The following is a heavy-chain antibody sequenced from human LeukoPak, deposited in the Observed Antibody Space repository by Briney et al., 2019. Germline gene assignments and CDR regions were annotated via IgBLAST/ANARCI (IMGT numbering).Heavy chain of an antibody. CDR3: ARPMVRGANDAFDI. J-gene: IGHJ3*02. V-gene: IGHV3-11*01. Sequence: PGGSLRLSCVASGFTFSDYYMTWIRQAPGKGLEWVSYISSSGSTIYYADSVKGRFTISRDNAKNSLYLQMNSLRAEDTAVYYCARPMVRGANDAFDIWGQGTMVTVSS. D-gene: IGHD3-10*01. CDR2: ISSSGSTI. CDR1: GFTFSDYY.